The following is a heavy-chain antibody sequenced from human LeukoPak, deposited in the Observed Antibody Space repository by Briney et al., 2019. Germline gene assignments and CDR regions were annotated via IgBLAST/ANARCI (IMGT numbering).Heavy chain of an antibody. D-gene: IGHD2-2*01. J-gene: IGHJ4*02. CDR2: LRYDGSTK. Sequence: GGSLRLSCAASGFTFSSYSMNWVRQAPGKGLEWVAFLRYDGSTKYYADSVKGRFTISRDNSKNTLYLQMNSLRPEDTAVYCCANGYEFESWGQGALVTVSS. CDR1: GFTFSSYS. CDR3: ANGYEFES. V-gene: IGHV3-30*02.